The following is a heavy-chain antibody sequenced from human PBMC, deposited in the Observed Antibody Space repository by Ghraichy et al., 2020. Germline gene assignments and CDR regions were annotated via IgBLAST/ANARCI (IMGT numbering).Heavy chain of an antibody. Sequence: SETLSLTCTVSGGSMFGYYWSWIRQPAGKGLEWIGRVSTTVNPNYCPSLKSPVAMSLDTSKSHFSLRLSSVTAADTAVYYCARSTSLQPFDFWGQGTLVAVSS. CDR2: VSTTVNP. V-gene: IGHV4-4*07. CDR3: ARSTSLQPFDF. CDR1: GGSMFGYY. D-gene: IGHD5-18*01. J-gene: IGHJ4*02.